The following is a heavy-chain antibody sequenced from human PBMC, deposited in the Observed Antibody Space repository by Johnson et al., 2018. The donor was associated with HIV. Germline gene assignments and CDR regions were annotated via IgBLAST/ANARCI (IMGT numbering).Heavy chain of an antibody. J-gene: IGHJ3*02. D-gene: IGHD3-9*01. CDR2: ISYDGSNK. CDR1: GFTFSSYA. CDR3: ARDLPYYDILTGYMWGAFDI. V-gene: IGHV3-30-3*01. Sequence: VQLVESGGGVVQPGRSLRLSCAPSGFTFSSYALHWVRQAPGKGLEWVAVISYDGSNKYYADSVKGRFTISRDNSKNTLYLQMNSLRAEDTAVYYCARDLPYYDILTGYMWGAFDIWGQGTMVTVSS.